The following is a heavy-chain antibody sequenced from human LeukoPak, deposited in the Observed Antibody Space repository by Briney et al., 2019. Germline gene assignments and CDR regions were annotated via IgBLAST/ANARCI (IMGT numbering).Heavy chain of an antibody. CDR2: INHSGST. Sequence: PSETLSLTCAVYGGSFSGYYWSWLRQPPGKGLEWIGEINHSGSTNYNPSLKLRVTISVDTSKNQFSLKLSSVTAADTAVYYCATSSMVRGVYDYWGQGTLVTVSS. CDR1: GGSFSGYY. V-gene: IGHV4-34*01. J-gene: IGHJ4*02. CDR3: ATSSMVRGVYDY. D-gene: IGHD3-10*01.